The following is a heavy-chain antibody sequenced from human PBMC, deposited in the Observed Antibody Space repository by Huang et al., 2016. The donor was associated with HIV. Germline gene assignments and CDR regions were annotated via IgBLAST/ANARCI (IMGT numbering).Heavy chain of an antibody. CDR3: ARHREGPVAYYSGWGSHLNYMDV. J-gene: IGHJ6*03. CDR2: IYDKGLT. V-gene: IGHV4-39*01. CDR1: GGSIRSSDYH. Sequence: QLLLQESGPGLVKPSEALALTCAVSGGSIRSSDYHWGWIRQPPGKGLEWIGSIYDKGLTHYSPALKSRVTIAVDTSKNLFFLNLTSMTAADTAVYYCARHREGPVAYYSGWGSHLNYMDVWGRGRTVVVSS. D-gene: IGHD3-10*01.